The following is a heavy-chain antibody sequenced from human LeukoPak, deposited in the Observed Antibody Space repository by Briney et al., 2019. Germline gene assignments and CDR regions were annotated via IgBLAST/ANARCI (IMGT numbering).Heavy chain of an antibody. V-gene: IGHV3-48*02. J-gene: IGHJ5*02. Sequence: GGSLRLSCEACGITFSIYSMNWVRQARGKGLEWVSYIISGGSTIYYAHFVKDRFNISRDNAKNSLYLQMNSLRDEDTAVYYCARGNWDPWGQGTLVTVSS. CDR1: GITFSIYS. CDR3: ARGNWDP. CDR2: IISGGSTI.